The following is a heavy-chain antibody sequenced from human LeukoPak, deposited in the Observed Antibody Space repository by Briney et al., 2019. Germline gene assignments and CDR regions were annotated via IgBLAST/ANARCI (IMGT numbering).Heavy chain of an antibody. Sequence: GGSLRLSCAASGFTFSSYGMHWVRQAPGKGLEWVAFIRYDGSNKYYADSVKGRLTISRDNSKNTLYLQMNSLRAEDTAVYYCAKDLTTVTPFDYWGQGTLVTISS. V-gene: IGHV3-30*02. D-gene: IGHD4-17*01. CDR2: IRYDGSNK. CDR1: GFTFSSYG. J-gene: IGHJ4*02. CDR3: AKDLTTVTPFDY.